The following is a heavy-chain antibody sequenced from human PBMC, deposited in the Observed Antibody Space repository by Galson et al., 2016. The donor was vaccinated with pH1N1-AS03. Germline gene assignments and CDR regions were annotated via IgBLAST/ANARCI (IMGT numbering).Heavy chain of an antibody. D-gene: IGHD5-24*01. CDR1: GFRFTTYR. V-gene: IGHV5-51*03. CDR2: IYPGDSDT. Sequence: QSGAEVKKPGESLMISCKASGFRFTTYRIAWVRQLPGKGLERMGFIYPGDSDTKYSPCFQGQVTISADKSISTAYLRWNSLKASDTAMYYCARGDGYNYYFDYWGQGTLVTVSS. J-gene: IGHJ4*02. CDR3: ARGDGYNYYFDY.